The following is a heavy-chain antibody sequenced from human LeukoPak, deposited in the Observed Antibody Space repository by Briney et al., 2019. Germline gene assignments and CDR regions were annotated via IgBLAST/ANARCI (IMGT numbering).Heavy chain of an antibody. V-gene: IGHV3-11*04. D-gene: IGHD7-27*01. CDR1: GFTFSDYY. CDR2: ISSSSSTI. J-gene: IGHJ4*02. CDR3: ARDPGWGSTRGFDY. Sequence: GGSLRLSRAASGFTFSDYYMSWIRQAPGKGLEWVSYISSSSSTIYYADSVKGRFTISRDNAKNSLYLQMNSLRAEDTAAYYCARDPGWGSTRGFDYWGQGTLVTVSS.